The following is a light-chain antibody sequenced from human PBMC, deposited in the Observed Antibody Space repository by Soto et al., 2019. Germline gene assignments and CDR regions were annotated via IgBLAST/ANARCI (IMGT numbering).Light chain of an antibody. CDR3: QQRYSTPT. CDR2: AAS. V-gene: IGKV1-39*01. J-gene: IGKJ1*01. CDR1: QSISSY. Sequence: DIQMTQSPSSLSASVGDRVTITCRASQSISSYLNWYQQKPGKAPKLLIYAASSLQSGVPSRFSGSGSGTDFTPTISSLQPEDFATYYCQQRYSTPTFGQGTKVDIK.